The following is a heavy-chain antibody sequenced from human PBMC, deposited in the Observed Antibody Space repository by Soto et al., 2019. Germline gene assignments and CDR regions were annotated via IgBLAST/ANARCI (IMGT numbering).Heavy chain of an antibody. CDR1: GDSIRNSKYY. V-gene: IGHV4-39*01. CDR2: VYYSGDA. J-gene: IGHJ5*02. CDR3: ARRNSGSWSFT. Sequence: SETLSLTCAVSGDSIRNSKYYWGWIRQPPETGLEWIGSVYYSGDAYYSPSLKSRVTISVDTSTNQFSLSLTSVTTADTAIYYCARRNSGSWSFTWGQGTLVTVSS. D-gene: IGHD6-13*01.